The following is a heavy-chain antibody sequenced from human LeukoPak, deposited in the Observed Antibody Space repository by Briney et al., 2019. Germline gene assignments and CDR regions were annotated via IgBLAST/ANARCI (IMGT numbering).Heavy chain of an antibody. D-gene: IGHD1-26*01. CDR1: GFTFTTYT. CDR3: AREEGGATLGYYCGMDV. Sequence: GGSLRLSCAASGFTFTTYTMNWVRQAPGKGLEWVSSISGSSTYIYYADSMKGRFTISRDNAKNSLYLQMNSLRAEDTVVYYCAREEGGATLGYYCGMDVWGQGTTVTVSS. CDR2: ISGSSTYI. V-gene: IGHV3-21*01. J-gene: IGHJ6*02.